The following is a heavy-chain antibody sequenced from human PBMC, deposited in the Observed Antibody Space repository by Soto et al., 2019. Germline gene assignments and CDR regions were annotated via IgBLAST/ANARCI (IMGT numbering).Heavy chain of an antibody. CDR3: ARGGGYSYGYFLGSADYYYYGMDV. CDR1: GASISSGDYY. J-gene: IGHJ6*02. D-gene: IGHD5-18*01. V-gene: IGHV4-61*08. CDR2: IYYSGST. Sequence: SSETLSLTCTVSGASISSGDYYWSWIRQPPGKGLEWIGYIYYSGSTNYNPSLKSRVTISVDTSKNQFSLKLSSVTAADTAVYYCARGGGYSYGYFLGSADYYYYGMDVWGQGTTVTVSS.